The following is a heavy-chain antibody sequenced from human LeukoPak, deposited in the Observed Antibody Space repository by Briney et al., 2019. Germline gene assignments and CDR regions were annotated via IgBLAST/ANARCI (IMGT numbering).Heavy chain of an antibody. J-gene: IGHJ4*02. CDR2: IKSKIDGGTT. Sequence: PGGSLRLSCAASDFTFNKAWMNWVRQAPGKGLEWVGRIKSKIDGGTTDYAAPVKGRFIISRDDSKNTLYLQMNSLETEDTALYYCISPRTSSYWGQGTLVTVSS. CDR3: ISPRTSSY. D-gene: IGHD2-2*01. V-gene: IGHV3-15*07. CDR1: DFTFNKAW.